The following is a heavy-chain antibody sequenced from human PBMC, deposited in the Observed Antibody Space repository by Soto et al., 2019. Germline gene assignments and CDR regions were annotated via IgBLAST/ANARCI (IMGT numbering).Heavy chain of an antibody. Sequence: PGGSLRLSCSASGFTFSSYDMHWVRQAPGKGLKYVSAISSNGGSTYYADSVKGRFTISRDNSKNTLYLQMSSLRADDTAVYYCVKAIGELYGYWGQGTLVTVSS. D-gene: IGHD3-10*01. V-gene: IGHV3-64D*06. CDR1: GFTFSSYD. J-gene: IGHJ4*02. CDR3: VKAIGELYGY. CDR2: ISSNGGST.